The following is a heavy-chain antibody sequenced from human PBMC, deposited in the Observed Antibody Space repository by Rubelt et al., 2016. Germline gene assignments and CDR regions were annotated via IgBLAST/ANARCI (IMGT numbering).Heavy chain of an antibody. J-gene: IGHJ4*02. D-gene: IGHD6-6*01. CDR1: TGGDHY. CDR2: FRKKANSYTT. V-gene: IGHV3-72*01. CDR3: TRDSISSSDY. Sequence: TGGDHYMDWVRQAPGKGMEWVGRFRKKANSYTTEYAASVKSRFTISRDDSKNTVYLQMTGLKTEDTAVYYCTRDSISSSDYWGQGTLVTVSS.